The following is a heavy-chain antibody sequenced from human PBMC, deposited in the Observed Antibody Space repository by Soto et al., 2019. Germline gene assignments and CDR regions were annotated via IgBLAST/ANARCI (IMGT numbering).Heavy chain of an antibody. J-gene: IGHJ4*02. V-gene: IGHV1-18*01. CDR2: ITTYNGNT. Sequence: ASVKVSCKASGYTFTSHGISWVRQAPGQGLEWMGWITTYNGNTNYAQKFQGRVTMTTDISTSTAYMELRSLRSDDSAVYYCAMSMVRGVIPLEYWGQGTLVTV. CDR1: GYTFTSHG. CDR3: AMSMVRGVIPLEY. D-gene: IGHD3-10*01.